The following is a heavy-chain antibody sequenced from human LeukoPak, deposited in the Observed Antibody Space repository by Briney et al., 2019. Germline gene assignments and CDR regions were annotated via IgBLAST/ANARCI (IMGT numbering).Heavy chain of an antibody. CDR3: AKAYYYGSGSYCKTFDY. Sequence: PGGSLRLSCAASGFTFSSYAMSWVRQAPGKGLQWVSAISGSGVDTFYADSVKGRFTISRDNPKNMLHLQMDSLTAEDTAVYYCAKAYYYGSGSYCKTFDYWGQGTLVTVSS. J-gene: IGHJ4*02. V-gene: IGHV3-23*01. CDR2: ISGSGVDT. D-gene: IGHD3-10*01. CDR1: GFTFSSYA.